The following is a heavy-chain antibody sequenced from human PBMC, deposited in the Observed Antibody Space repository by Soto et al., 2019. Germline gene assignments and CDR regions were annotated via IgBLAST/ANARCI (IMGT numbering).Heavy chain of an antibody. D-gene: IGHD2-2*01. V-gene: IGHV1-69*02. CDR1: GGTFSSYT. CDR2: IIPILGIA. Sequence: SVKVSCKASGGTFSSYTISWVRQAPGHGLEWMGRIIPILGIANYGQKFQGRVTITADKSTSTAYMELSSLRSEDTAVYYCARGGVYCSSTSCYYYYYMDVWGKGTTVTVSS. J-gene: IGHJ6*03. CDR3: ARGGVYCSSTSCYYYYYMDV.